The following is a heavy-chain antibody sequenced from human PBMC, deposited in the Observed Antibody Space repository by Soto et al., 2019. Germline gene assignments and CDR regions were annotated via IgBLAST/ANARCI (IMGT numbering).Heavy chain of an antibody. CDR1: GGSIGSGGYF. CDR2: IYYSGST. D-gene: IGHD4-17*01. CDR3: AACGNSNYGGAFDI. V-gene: IGHV4-31*03. J-gene: IGHJ3*02. Sequence: SETLSLTCTVSGGSIGSGGYFWSWIRQRPGKGLEWIGYIYYSGSTDYNPSLRSRVTISLDTSKKQFSLKLNSVTAADTAVYYCAACGNSNYGGAFDIWGQGKMVTVSS.